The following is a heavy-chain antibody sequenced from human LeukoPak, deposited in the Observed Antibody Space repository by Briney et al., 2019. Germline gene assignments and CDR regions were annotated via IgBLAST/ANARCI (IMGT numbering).Heavy chain of an antibody. CDR3: ARVVGGSYYSANCFDY. V-gene: IGHV1-18*01. D-gene: IGHD1-26*01. Sequence: ASAKVSCKPSGYTFTSYGISWVRQAPGQGLEWMGWISAYNGNTNYAQKLQGRVTMTTDTSTSTAYMELRGLRSDDTAVCYCARVVGGSYYSANCFDYWGQGTLVTVSS. CDR2: ISAYNGNT. J-gene: IGHJ4*02. CDR1: GYTFTSYG.